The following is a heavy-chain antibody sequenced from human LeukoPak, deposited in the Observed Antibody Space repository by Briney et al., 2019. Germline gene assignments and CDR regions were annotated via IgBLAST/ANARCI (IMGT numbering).Heavy chain of an antibody. D-gene: IGHD5-24*01. J-gene: IGHJ3*02. CDR1: GYRFTSYW. Sequence: PGESLKISCKGSGYRFTSYWIGWVRQMPGKLLEWRGIIYPGDSDTRYSPSLQGQVTISADKSISTAYLQWSSRKASDTAMYYCARHGVEGYNGAFHIWGQGTMVTVSS. CDR2: IYPGDSDT. CDR3: ARHGVEGYNGAFHI. V-gene: IGHV5-51*01.